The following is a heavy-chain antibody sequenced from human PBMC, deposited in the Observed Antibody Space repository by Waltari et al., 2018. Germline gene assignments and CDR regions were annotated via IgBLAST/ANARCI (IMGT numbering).Heavy chain of an antibody. Sequence: QLQLQESGPGLVKPSETLSLTCTVSGGSISSSSYYWGWIRQPPGKGLEWIGSIYYSGSTYNNPSLKSRVTISVDTSKNQFSRKLSSVTAADTAVYYCASPDRRVVAATFWYFDLWGRGTLVTVSS. V-gene: IGHV4-39*01. D-gene: IGHD2-15*01. J-gene: IGHJ2*01. CDR1: GGSISSSSYY. CDR2: IYYSGST. CDR3: ASPDRRVVAATFWYFDL.